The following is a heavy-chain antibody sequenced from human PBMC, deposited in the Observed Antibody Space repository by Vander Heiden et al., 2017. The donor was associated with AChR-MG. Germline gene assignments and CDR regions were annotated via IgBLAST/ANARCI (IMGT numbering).Heavy chain of an antibody. V-gene: IGHV3-15*01. D-gene: IGHD2-8*01. CDR3: TTATVLMVYALGYDAFDI. CDR1: GFTFSNAW. Sequence: EVQLVESGGGLVKPGGSLRLSCAASGFTFSNAWMSWVRQAPGKGLEWVGRIKSKTDGGTTDYAAPVKGRFTISRDDSKNTLYLQMNSLKTEDTAVYYCTTATVLMVYALGYDAFDIWGQGTMVTVSS. J-gene: IGHJ3*02. CDR2: IKSKTDGGTT.